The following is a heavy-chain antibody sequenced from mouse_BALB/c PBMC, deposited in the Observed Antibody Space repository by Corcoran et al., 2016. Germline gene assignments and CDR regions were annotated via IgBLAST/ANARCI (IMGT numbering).Heavy chain of an antibody. CDR3: ARRDYGYYFDY. Sequence: DVQLQESGPGLVKPSQSLSLTCTVTGYSITSDYAWNWIRQFPGNKLEWMGYISYSGSTSYNPSLKSRISITRDTSKNQFFLQLNSVTTEDTATYYCARRDYGYYFDYWGQGTTLPVSS. CDR1: GYSITSDYA. J-gene: IGHJ2*01. V-gene: IGHV3-2*02. CDR2: ISYSGST. D-gene: IGHD1-2*01.